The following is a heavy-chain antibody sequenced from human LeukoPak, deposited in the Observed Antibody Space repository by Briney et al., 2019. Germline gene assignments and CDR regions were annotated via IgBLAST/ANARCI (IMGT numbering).Heavy chain of an antibody. CDR3: VRFGYYYGMDV. CDR1: GGSISSGGYY. V-gene: IGHV4-31*03. Sequence: SETLSLTCTVSGGSISSGGYYWSWIRQHPGKGLEWIGYIYYSGSTYYNPSLKSRVTISVDTSKNQFSLKLSSVTAADTAVYYCVRFGYYYGMDVWGKGTTVTVSS. CDR2: IYYSGST. J-gene: IGHJ6*04. D-gene: IGHD3-10*01.